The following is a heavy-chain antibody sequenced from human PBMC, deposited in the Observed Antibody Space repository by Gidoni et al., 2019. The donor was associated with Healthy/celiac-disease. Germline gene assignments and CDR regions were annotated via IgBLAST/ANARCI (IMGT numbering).Heavy chain of an antibody. V-gene: IGHV3-49*05. Sequence: EVQLVESGGGLVKQGRSLRLSCTAYGLPFGDYAMSWFRQAPGKGLGWVGFIRSKAYGETTEYAASVKGRFTISRDDSKSIAYLQMNSLKTEDTAVYYCTRDYYGSGSYAAYWGQGTLVTVSS. CDR1: GLPFGDYA. J-gene: IGHJ4*02. D-gene: IGHD3-10*01. CDR3: TRDYYGSGSYAAY. CDR2: IRSKAYGETT.